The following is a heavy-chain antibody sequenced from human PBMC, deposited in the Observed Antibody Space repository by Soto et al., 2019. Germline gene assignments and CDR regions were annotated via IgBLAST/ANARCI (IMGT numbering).Heavy chain of an antibody. J-gene: IGHJ4*02. CDR2: IWYDGSNK. CDR1: GFTFSSYG. D-gene: IGHD3-10*01. V-gene: IGHV3-33*01. CDR3: VQAGGY. Sequence: QVQLVESGGGVVQPGRSLRLSCAASGFTFSSYGMHWVRQSPGKGLEWVAVIWYDGSNKYYADSVKGRFTISRDNSKNARYLQMNSLRAEDTAVYYCVQAGGYWGQGTLVTVSS.